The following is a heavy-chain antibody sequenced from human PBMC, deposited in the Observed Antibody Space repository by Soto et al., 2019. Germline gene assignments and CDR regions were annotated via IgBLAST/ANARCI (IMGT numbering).Heavy chain of an antibody. J-gene: IGHJ3*02. D-gene: IGHD3-22*01. Sequence: SETLSLTCTVSGGSISSYYWSWIRQPPGKGLEWIGYIYYSGSTNYNPSLKSRVTISVDTSKNQFSLKLSSVTAADTAVYYCARDSLDDSSGYPPSDAFDIWGQGTLVTVSS. V-gene: IGHV4-59*01. CDR3: ARDSLDDSSGYPPSDAFDI. CDR2: IYYSGST. CDR1: GGSISSYY.